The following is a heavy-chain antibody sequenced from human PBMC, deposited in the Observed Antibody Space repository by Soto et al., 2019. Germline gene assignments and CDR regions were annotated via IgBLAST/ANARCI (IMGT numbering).Heavy chain of an antibody. CDR3: ARGYNWNYIRAFDI. D-gene: IGHD1-7*01. J-gene: IGHJ3*02. V-gene: IGHV1-8*01. CDR1: GYTFTSYD. CDR2: MNPNSGNT. Sequence: ASVKVSCKASGYTFTSYDINWARQATGQGLEWMGWMNPNSGNTGYAQKFQGRVTMTRNTSISTAYMELSSLRSEDTAVYYCARGYNWNYIRAFDIWGQGTMVTVSS.